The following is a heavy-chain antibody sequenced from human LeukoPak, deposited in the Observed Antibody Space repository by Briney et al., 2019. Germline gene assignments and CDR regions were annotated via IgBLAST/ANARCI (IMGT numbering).Heavy chain of an antibody. V-gene: IGHV3-9*01. D-gene: IGHD6-13*01. CDR2: ISWNSGSI. J-gene: IGHJ6*02. CDR1: GFTFDDYA. CDR3: AKDMAPTLPGIAAAMKLYGMDV. Sequence: GGSLRVSCAASGFTFDDYAMHWVRQAPGKGVKWVSGISWNSGSIGYADSVKGRFTISRDNAKNSLYLQMNSLRAEDTALYYCAKDMAPTLPGIAAAMKLYGMDVWGQGTTVTVSS.